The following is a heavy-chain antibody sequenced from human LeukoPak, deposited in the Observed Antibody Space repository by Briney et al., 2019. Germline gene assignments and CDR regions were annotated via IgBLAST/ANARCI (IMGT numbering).Heavy chain of an antibody. J-gene: IGHJ4*02. CDR2: INPNSGGT. D-gene: IGHD3-10*01. CDR3: ARSFRGDFAR. V-gene: IGHV1-2*02. Sequence: ASVKVSCKASGYTFTGYYMHWVRQAPGQGLEWMGWINPNSGGTNYAQKFQGRVTMTRNTSISTAYMELSSLRSEDTAVYYCARSFRGDFARWGQGTLVTVSS. CDR1: GYTFTGYY.